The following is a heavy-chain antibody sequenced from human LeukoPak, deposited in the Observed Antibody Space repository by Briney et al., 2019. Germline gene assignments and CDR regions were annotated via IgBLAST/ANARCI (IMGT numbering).Heavy chain of an antibody. J-gene: IGHJ4*02. D-gene: IGHD3-22*01. Sequence: SETLSLTCTVSGYSISSGYYWGWIRQPPGKGLEWIGSIYHSGSTYYNPSLKSRVTISVDTSKNQFSLKLSSVTAADTAVYYCARVPYYYDSSGSLDYWGQGTLVTVSS. CDR2: IYHSGST. V-gene: IGHV4-38-2*02. CDR1: GYSISSGYY. CDR3: ARVPYYYDSSGSLDY.